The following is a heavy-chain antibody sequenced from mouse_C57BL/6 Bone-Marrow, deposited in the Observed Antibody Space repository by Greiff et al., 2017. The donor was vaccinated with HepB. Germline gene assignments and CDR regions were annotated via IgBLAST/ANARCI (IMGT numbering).Heavy chain of an antibody. CDR1: GYTFTSYG. J-gene: IGHJ1*03. CDR3: ARDRDWYFDV. V-gene: IGHV1-81*01. CDR2: IYPRSGNT. Sequence: QVQLKQSGAELARPGASVKLSCKASGYTFTSYGISWVKQRTGQGLEWIGEIYPRSGNTYYNEKFKGKATLTADKSSSTAYMELRSLTSEDSAVYFCARDRDWYFDVWGTGTTVTVSS. D-gene: IGHD3-2*01.